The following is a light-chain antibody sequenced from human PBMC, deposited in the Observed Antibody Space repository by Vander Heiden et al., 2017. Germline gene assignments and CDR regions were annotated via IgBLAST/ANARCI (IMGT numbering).Light chain of an antibody. J-gene: IGLJ1*01. V-gene: IGLV1-40*01. Sequence: SALTPPPSVSVAPARRVTISCAGSSANKGSDYELHWYQQLPGTAPILLIYSNSHRPSGVPDRFSGSKAGTSASRASTGLQAEDEADYYCQCCDSSLSGSEVFGSGTKVTVL. CDR2: SNS. CDR1: SANKGSDYE. CDR3: QCCDSSLSGSEV.